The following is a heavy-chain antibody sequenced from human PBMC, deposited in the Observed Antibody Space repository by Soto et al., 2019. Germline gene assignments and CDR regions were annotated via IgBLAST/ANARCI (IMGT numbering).Heavy chain of an antibody. CDR2: IYWDDDE. D-gene: IGHD2-2*01. CDR3: AHGSCSSADCYPNPYLDY. J-gene: IGHJ4*02. CDR1: GFSLSTTAEG. V-gene: IGHV2-5*02. Sequence: QITLKESGPTLVKPTQTLTLTCTFSGFSLSTTAEGVGWIRQPPGQALEWLALIYWDDDERYSPSLKSRLTITKDTSKSPVVLTMTNVDPVDTATYYCAHGSCSSADCYPNPYLDYWGQGILVTVSS.